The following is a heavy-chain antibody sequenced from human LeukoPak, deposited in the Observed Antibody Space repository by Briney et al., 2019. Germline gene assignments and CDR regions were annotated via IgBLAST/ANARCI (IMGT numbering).Heavy chain of an antibody. CDR1: GVTFSGYS. CDR2: ISASSSSI. CDR3: ARRAAGRPGADYFQH. Sequence: GGSLRLSCAAAGVTFSGYSMNWVRQAVGKGLEWVSYISASSSSIYYADSVKGRFTISRDNAKKSLYLQMNSLRDEDTAVYYCARRAAGRPGADYFQHWGQGILVTVSS. V-gene: IGHV3-48*02. D-gene: IGHD3-10*01. J-gene: IGHJ1*01.